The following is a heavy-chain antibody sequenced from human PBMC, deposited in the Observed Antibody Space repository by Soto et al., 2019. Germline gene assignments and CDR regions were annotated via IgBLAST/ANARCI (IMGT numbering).Heavy chain of an antibody. CDR2: ISAYSGNT. CDR3: ARDHSAYDSGTPEY. Sequence: QVQLVQSGADVKKPGASVKVSCKASGYTFSSYGINWARQAPGQGLEWMGWISAYSGNTNYEQKLQGRVTMTTDTSTTTAYMELRGLTYDDKAVYYCARDHSAYDSGTPEYWGQGTLVTVSS. D-gene: IGHD5-12*01. V-gene: IGHV1-18*01. CDR1: GYTFSSYG. J-gene: IGHJ4*02.